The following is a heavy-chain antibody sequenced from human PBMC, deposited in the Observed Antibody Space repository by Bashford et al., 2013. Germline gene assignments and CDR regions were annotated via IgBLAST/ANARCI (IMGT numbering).Heavy chain of an antibody. CDR2: IIPIFGTA. Sequence: WVRQAPGQGLEWMGGIIPIFGTANYAQKFQGRVTITADESTSTAYMELSSLRSEDTAVYYCALRGRYCSGGSCYGSFDYWGQGTLVTVSS. V-gene: IGHV1-69*01. J-gene: IGHJ4*02. CDR3: ALRGRYCSGGSCYGSFDY. D-gene: IGHD2-15*01.